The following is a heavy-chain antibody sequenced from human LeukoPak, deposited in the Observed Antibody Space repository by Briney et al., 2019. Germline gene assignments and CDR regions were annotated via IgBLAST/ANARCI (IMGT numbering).Heavy chain of an antibody. Sequence: SETLSLTCTVSGGSISSGDYYWRWIRQPPGKGLEWIGYIYYSGSTYYNPSLKSRVTISVDTSKNQFSLKLSSVTAADTAVYYCARGARGFGELLFDYWGQGTLVTVSS. CDR2: IYYSGST. D-gene: IGHD3-10*01. CDR1: GGSISSGDYY. J-gene: IGHJ4*02. V-gene: IGHV4-30-4*01. CDR3: ARGARGFGELLFDY.